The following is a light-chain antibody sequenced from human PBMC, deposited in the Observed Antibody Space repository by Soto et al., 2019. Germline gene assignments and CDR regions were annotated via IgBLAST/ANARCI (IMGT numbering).Light chain of an antibody. Sequence: EIVLTQSPGTLSLSPGERATLSCRASQSVSSSYLAWYQQKPGQAPRLLIYDASSRATGIPDRFSGSGSGTAFPLTISTLEPEDFAVYFCQHYGSSPYTLGQGTKLEIK. CDR1: QSVSSSY. CDR2: DAS. J-gene: IGKJ2*01. CDR3: QHYGSSPYT. V-gene: IGKV3-20*01.